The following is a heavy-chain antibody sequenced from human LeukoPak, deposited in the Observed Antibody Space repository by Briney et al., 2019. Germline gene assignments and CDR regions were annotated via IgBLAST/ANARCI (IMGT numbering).Heavy chain of an antibody. D-gene: IGHD1-14*01. Sequence: SETLSLTCAVYGGSFSDSYWTWIRQRPGKGLEWIGEIHHSGTTNFNPSLQSRVSISVDTAKNQFFLRVASMTAADTALYYCARGRKVSGVRRINWARHENYFFYYIDVWGKGTSVSVSS. J-gene: IGHJ6*03. CDR2: IHHSGTT. V-gene: IGHV4-34*01. CDR3: ARGRKVSGVRRINWARHENYFFYYIDV. CDR1: GGSFSDSY.